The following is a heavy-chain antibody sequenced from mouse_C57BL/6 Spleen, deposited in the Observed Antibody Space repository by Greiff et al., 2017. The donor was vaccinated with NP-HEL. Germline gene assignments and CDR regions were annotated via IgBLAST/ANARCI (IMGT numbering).Heavy chain of an antibody. D-gene: IGHD2-2*01. Sequence: VKLKQSGPGLVQPSQSLSITCTVSGFSLTSYGVHWVRQSPGKGLEWLGVIWSGGSTDYNAAFISRLSISKDNSKSQVFFKMNSLQADDTAIYYCARRAPYGYDEEAWFAYWGQGTLVTVSA. CDR3: ARRAPYGYDEEAWFAY. J-gene: IGHJ3*01. CDR2: IWSGGST. V-gene: IGHV2-2*01. CDR1: GFSLTSYG.